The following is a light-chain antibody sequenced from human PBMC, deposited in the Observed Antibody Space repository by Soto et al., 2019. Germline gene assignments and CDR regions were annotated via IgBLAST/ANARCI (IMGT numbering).Light chain of an antibody. Sequence: QSALTQPASVSGSPGQSITIFCTGTSSDVGGYNLVSWYRQHPGKAPKLLIYEGSKRPSWVSNRFSGSKSGNTASLTISGLQAEDQADYYCCSYAGSTSFVVFGGGTNVTVL. J-gene: IGLJ2*01. CDR3: CSYAGSTSFVV. CDR1: SSDVGGYNL. CDR2: EGS. V-gene: IGLV2-23*01.